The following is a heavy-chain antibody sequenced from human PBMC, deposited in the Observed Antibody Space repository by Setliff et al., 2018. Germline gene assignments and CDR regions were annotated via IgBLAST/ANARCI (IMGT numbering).Heavy chain of an antibody. CDR1: GYPFTSYD. V-gene: IGHV1-8*01. CDR3: ALEEYTSRWTKRFDP. D-gene: IGHD6-13*01. CDR2: LNPSSGDT. J-gene: IGHJ5*02. Sequence: ASVKVSCKASGYPFTSYDMHWLRLTSGQGLEWMGWLNPSSGDTGLAPKFQGRVTVTRDTSVSTAYMELRSLTSEDTAVDYCALEEYTSRWTKRFDPWGQGTLVTVSS.